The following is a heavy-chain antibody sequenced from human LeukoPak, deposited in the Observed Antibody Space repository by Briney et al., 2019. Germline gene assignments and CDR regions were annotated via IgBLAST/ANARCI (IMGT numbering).Heavy chain of an antibody. J-gene: IGHJ4*02. Sequence: GRSLRLSCAASGFTFSSYGMHWVRQAPGKGLEWVAVISNDGSNKYYADSVKGRFTISRDNSKNTLYLQMNSLRAEDTAVYYCARDRGYCSSTSCPLDYWGQGTLVTVSS. CDR2: ISNDGSNK. D-gene: IGHD2-2*01. CDR1: GFTFSSYG. V-gene: IGHV3-30*03. CDR3: ARDRGYCSSTSCPLDY.